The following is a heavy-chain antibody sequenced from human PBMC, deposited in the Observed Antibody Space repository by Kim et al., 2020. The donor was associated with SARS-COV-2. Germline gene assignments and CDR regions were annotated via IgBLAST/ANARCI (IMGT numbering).Heavy chain of an antibody. V-gene: IGHV3-15*01. CDR3: TTDPARNYYFDY. J-gene: IGHJ4*02. CDR1: GFTFSNAW. D-gene: IGHD1-7*01. Sequence: GSLRLSCAASGFTFSNAWMSWVRQAPGKGLEWVGRIKSKIDGGTADYPAPVKGRFTISRDDSKNTLYLQMNSLKTEDTAVYYCTTDPARNYYFDYWGQGTLVTVSS. CDR2: IKSKIDGGTA.